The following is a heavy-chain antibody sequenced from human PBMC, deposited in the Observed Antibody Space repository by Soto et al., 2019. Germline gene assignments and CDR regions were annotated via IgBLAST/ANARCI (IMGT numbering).Heavy chain of an antibody. CDR2: MFYGVST. J-gene: IGHJ4*02. V-gene: IGHV4-39*01. D-gene: IGHD3-3*02. CDR1: GDSISSSGYY. Sequence: SETLSLTCTVSGDSISSSGYYWGWIRQPPGKGLEWIGSMFYGVSTYYNPSPKSRVTVSVDTSKNQFSLNLRSVTAADTAVYYCARLPSRHLVDYWGQGTLVTVSS. CDR3: ARLPSRHLVDY.